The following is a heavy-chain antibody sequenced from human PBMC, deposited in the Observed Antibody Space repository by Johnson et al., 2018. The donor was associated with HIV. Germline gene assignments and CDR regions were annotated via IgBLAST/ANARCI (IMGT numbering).Heavy chain of an antibody. CDR2: ISGSGGST. D-gene: IGHD6-13*01. CDR1: GFTFSSYG. V-gene: IGHV3-NL1*01. J-gene: IGHJ3*02. CDR3: ASLIAAAGDDAFDI. Sequence: VQLVESGGGVVQPGRSLRLSCAASGFTFSSYGMHWVRQAPGKGLEWVSAISGSGGSTYYADSVKGRFTISRDNSKNTLYLQMNSLRAEDTAVYYCASLIAAAGDDAFDIWGQGTMVTVSS.